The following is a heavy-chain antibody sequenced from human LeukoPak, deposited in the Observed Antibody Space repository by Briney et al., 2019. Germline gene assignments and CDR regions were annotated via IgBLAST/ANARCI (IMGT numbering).Heavy chain of an antibody. D-gene: IGHD6-6*01. J-gene: IGHJ5*02. CDR3: ARSQISARFSWFDP. CDR2: IWYDGSNK. V-gene: IGHV3-33*01. Sequence: GRSLRLACAASGFTFSGYGMHWVRQAPGKGLEWVAVIWYDGSNKYYADSVKGRFTISRDNSKNTLYLQMNSLRAEDTAVYYCARSQISARFSWFDPWGQGTLVPVSS. CDR1: GFTFSGYG.